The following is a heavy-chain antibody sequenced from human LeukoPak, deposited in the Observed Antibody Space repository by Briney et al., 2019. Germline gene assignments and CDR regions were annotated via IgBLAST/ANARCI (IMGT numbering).Heavy chain of an antibody. CDR3: AKGYYDYVWGSYHFDY. CDR1: GFTFSTYS. J-gene: IGHJ4*02. Sequence: AGGSLRLSCAASGFTFSTYSMNWVRQAPGTGLEWVSAISGSGGSTYYADSVKGRFTISRDNSRDTLYLQMNSLRAEDTAVYYCAKGYYDYVWGSYHFDYWGQGTLVTVSS. CDR2: ISGSGGST. D-gene: IGHD3-16*02. V-gene: IGHV3-23*01.